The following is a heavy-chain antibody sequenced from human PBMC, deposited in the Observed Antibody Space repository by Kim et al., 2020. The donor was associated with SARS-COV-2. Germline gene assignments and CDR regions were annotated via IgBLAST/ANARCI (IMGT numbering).Heavy chain of an antibody. CDR2: ISSSSSYT. CDR3: ARVVYDYVWGSYRDYYYYYGMDV. J-gene: IGHJ6*02. V-gene: IGHV3-11*05. Sequence: GGSLRLSCAASGFTFSDYYMSWIRQAPGKGLDWVSYISSSSSYTNYADYVKGRFTISRDNAKNSLYLQMNSLRAEDTAVYYCARVVYDYVWGSYRDYYYYYGMDVCGQGTTVTVSS. D-gene: IGHD3-16*02. CDR1: GFTFSDYY.